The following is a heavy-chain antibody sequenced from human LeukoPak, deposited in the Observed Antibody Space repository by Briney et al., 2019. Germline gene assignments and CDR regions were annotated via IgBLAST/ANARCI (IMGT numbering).Heavy chain of an antibody. Sequence: GRSLRLSCAASGFTFSSYAMHWVRQAPGKGLEWVAVISYDGSNKYYADSVKGRFTISRDNSKNTLYLQMNSLRAEDTAVYYCAREGPRDYDILTGYYHLSNPFDYWGQGTLVTVSS. V-gene: IGHV3-30-3*01. J-gene: IGHJ4*02. CDR2: ISYDGSNK. CDR3: AREGPRDYDILTGYYHLSNPFDY. D-gene: IGHD3-9*01. CDR1: GFTFSSYA.